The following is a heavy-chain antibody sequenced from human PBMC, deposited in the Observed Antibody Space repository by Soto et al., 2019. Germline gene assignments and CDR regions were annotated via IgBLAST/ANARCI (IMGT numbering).Heavy chain of an antibody. Sequence: SETLSLTCAVYGGSFSGYYWSWIRQPPGKGLEWIGEINHSGSTNYNPSLKSRVTISVDTSKNQFSLKLSSVTAADTAVYYCARGRLAITMVRGAYIPGDWFDPWGQGTLVTVSS. CDR3: ARGRLAITMVRGAYIPGDWFDP. CDR2: INHSGST. D-gene: IGHD3-10*01. V-gene: IGHV4-34*01. CDR1: GGSFSGYY. J-gene: IGHJ5*02.